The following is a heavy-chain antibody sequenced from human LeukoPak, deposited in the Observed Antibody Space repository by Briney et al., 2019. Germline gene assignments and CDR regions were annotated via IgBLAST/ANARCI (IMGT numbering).Heavy chain of an antibody. V-gene: IGHV1-18*01. D-gene: IGHD3-10*01. CDR3: AGDRYGSGSTLAGY. CDR2: ISAYNGNT. CDR1: GYTFTSYG. J-gene: IGHJ4*02. Sequence: GASVKVSCKASGYTFTSYGISWVRQAPGQGLEWMGWISAYNGNTNYAQKLQGRVTMTTDTSTSTAYMELRSLRSDDTAVYYCAGDRYGSGSTLAGYWGQGTLVTVSS.